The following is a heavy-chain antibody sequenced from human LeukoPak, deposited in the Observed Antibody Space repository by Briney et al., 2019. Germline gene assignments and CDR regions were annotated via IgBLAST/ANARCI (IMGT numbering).Heavy chain of an antibody. V-gene: IGHV3-21*01. CDR1: GFDFSTYA. CDR3: SRDRLGGLDL. J-gene: IGHJ5*02. Sequence: GGSLRLSCAASGFDFSTYAINWVRQAPGKGLEWVSSISTMSNYIFYGDSVKGRFTISRDNAKNSVYLQMNSLRPDDTALYYCSRDRLGGLDLWGQGTLVTVSS. D-gene: IGHD5-12*01. CDR2: ISTMSNYI.